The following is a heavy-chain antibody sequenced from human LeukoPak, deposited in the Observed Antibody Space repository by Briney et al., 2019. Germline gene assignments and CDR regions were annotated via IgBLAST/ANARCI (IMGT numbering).Heavy chain of an antibody. J-gene: IGHJ4*02. D-gene: IGHD7-27*01. CDR2: ITTSDGNT. Sequence: GGSLRLSCAASGFTFSSYTMSWVRQAPGKGLEWVSTITTSDGNTYYADSVKGRFTASRDNSKNTLFLQMNSLRAEDTAVYYCAKDGGLWVSAHWGDSWGRGTLVTVSS. V-gene: IGHV3-23*01. CDR1: GFTFSSYT. CDR3: AKDGGLWVSAHWGDS.